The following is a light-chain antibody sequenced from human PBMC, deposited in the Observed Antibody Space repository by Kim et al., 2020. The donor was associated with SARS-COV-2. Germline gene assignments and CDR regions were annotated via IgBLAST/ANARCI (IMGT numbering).Light chain of an antibody. V-gene: IGKV3-15*01. J-gene: IGKJ4*01. CDR2: DAS. CDR3: QQYYSWPLS. CDR1: ESVRYN. Sequence: VSPGERGTLSCRTSESVRYNLAWFQQQPGQAPRLLIHDASTRATGVPARFSGSGSGTEFTLSISSLQPEDLAVYYCQQYYSWPLSFGGGTKVDIK.